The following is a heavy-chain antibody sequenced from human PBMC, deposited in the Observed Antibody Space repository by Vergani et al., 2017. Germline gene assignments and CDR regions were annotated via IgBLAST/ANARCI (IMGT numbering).Heavy chain of an antibody. J-gene: IGHJ4*02. Sequence: EVQLLESGGGLVQPGGSLRLSCAASGFTFSSYAMSWVRQAPGKGLEWVSVIYSGGSSTYYADSVKGRFTISRDNSKNTLYLQMNSLRAEDTAVYYCAKVPDYYGDDVLDYWGQGTLVTVSS. CDR2: IYSGGSST. CDR3: AKVPDYYGDDVLDY. D-gene: IGHD4-17*01. V-gene: IGHV3-23*03. CDR1: GFTFSSYA.